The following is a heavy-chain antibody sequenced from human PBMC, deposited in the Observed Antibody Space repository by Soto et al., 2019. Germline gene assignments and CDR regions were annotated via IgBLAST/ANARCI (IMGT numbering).Heavy chain of an antibody. Sequence: ASVKVSCKASGYTFTSYGISWVRQAPGQGLERMGWISAYNGNTNYAQKLQGRGTMTTDTSTSTAYMELRSLRSDDTAVYYCARVGGTYDFWSGYSKHNWFDPWGQGTLVTVSS. CDR2: ISAYNGNT. CDR3: ARVGGTYDFWSGYSKHNWFDP. D-gene: IGHD3-3*01. CDR1: GYTFTSYG. J-gene: IGHJ5*02. V-gene: IGHV1-18*01.